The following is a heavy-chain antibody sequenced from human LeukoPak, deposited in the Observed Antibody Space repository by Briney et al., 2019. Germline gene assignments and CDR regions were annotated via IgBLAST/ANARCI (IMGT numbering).Heavy chain of an antibody. Sequence: ASVKVSCKASGYTFTDYYMHWVRQAPGQGLEWMGIINPSGGSTSYAQKFQGRVTMTRDMSTSTVYMELSSLRSEDTAVYYCARVSPVGDSSGPWGQGTLVTVSP. CDR2: INPSGGST. V-gene: IGHV1-46*01. CDR1: GYTFTDYY. J-gene: IGHJ5*02. D-gene: IGHD3-22*01. CDR3: ARVSPVGDSSGP.